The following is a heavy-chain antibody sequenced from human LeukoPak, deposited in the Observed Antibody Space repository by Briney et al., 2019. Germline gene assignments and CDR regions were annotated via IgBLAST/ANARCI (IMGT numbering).Heavy chain of an antibody. Sequence: SVKVSCKASGGTFSSYAISWVRQPPGQGLEWMGRIIPILGIANYAQKFQGRVTITADKSTSTAYMELRSLRSDDTAVYYCAREYGSGSYTGIDYWGQGTRVTVSS. J-gene: IGHJ4*02. CDR1: GGTFSSYA. D-gene: IGHD3-10*01. CDR2: IIPILGIA. V-gene: IGHV1-69*04. CDR3: AREYGSGSYTGIDY.